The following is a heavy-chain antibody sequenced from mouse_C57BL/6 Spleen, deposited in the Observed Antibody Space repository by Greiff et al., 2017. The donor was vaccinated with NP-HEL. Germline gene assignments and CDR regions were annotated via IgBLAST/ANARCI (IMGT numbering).Heavy chain of an antibody. Sequence: QVHVKQSGPELVKPGASVKISCKASGYAFSSSWMNWVKQRPGKGLEWIGRIYPGDGDTNYNGKFKGKATLTADKSSSTAYMQLSSLTSEDSAVYFCARLPYYYGSSYNAYWGQGTLVTVSA. V-gene: IGHV1-82*01. CDR2: IYPGDGDT. D-gene: IGHD1-1*01. J-gene: IGHJ3*01. CDR3: ARLPYYYGSSYNAY. CDR1: GYAFSSSW.